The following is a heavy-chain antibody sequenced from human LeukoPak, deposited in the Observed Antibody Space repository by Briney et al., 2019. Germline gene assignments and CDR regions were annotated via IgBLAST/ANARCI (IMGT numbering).Heavy chain of an antibody. J-gene: IGHJ4*02. CDR1: GGSISSYY. V-gene: IGHV4-59*08. CDR3: ARHAGYCSGGSCYSENFDY. D-gene: IGHD2-15*01. Sequence: SETLSLTCTVSGGSISSYYWSLIRQPPGKGLEWIGYIYYSGSTNYNPSLKSRVTISVDTSKNQFSLKLSSVTAADTAVYYCARHAGYCSGGSCYSENFDYWGQGTLVTVSS. CDR2: IYYSGST.